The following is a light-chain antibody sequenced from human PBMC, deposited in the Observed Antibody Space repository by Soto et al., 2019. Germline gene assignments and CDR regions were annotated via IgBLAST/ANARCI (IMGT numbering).Light chain of an antibody. CDR3: QQYGSSPYT. V-gene: IGKV3-20*01. Sequence: EIVLTQSPGTLSLSPGERXTLSCRASQSVSSSYLAWYQQKPGQAPRLFIYGASSRATGIPDRFSGSGSGTDFPLTISRLEPEDFAVYYCQQYGSSPYTFGQGTKLEIK. J-gene: IGKJ2*01. CDR2: GAS. CDR1: QSVSSSY.